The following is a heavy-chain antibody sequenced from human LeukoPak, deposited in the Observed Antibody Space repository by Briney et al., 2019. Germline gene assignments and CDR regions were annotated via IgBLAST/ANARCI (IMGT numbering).Heavy chain of an antibody. Sequence: ASVKVYCKASGYTFTRYDINWVRQATGQGLEWMGWMNPNSGNTGYAQKFQGRVTMTRNTSISTAYMELGRLSSDDTAVYYCARGDGSGNSYGLIHDHWGQGTLVIVSS. CDR2: MNPNSGNT. D-gene: IGHD3-10*01. J-gene: IGHJ4*02. CDR3: ARGDGSGNSYGLIHDH. V-gene: IGHV1-8*01. CDR1: GYTFTRYD.